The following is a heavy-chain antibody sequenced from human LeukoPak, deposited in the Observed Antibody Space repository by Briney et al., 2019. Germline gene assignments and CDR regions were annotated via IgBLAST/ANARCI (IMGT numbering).Heavy chain of an antibody. J-gene: IGHJ4*02. CDR2: ITGSGATT. Sequence: GGSLRLSCAASEFTFSSYAMSWVRQAPGKGLEWVSTITGSGATTYYADSVKGRFTISRDISKNTLYLYLQMNSLRAEDTAVYYCARGNGDYRLGSVSADYWGQGTLVTVSS. CDR1: EFTFSSYA. CDR3: ARGNGDYRLGSVSADY. V-gene: IGHV3-23*01. D-gene: IGHD4-17*01.